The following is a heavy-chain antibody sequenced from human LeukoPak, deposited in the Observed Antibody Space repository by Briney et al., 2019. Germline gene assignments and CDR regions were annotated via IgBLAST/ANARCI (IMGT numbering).Heavy chain of an antibody. D-gene: IGHD6-13*01. Sequence: GGSLRLSCAASGFTFSSYWMSWVGQAPGKGLEGVAHIKQEGSEKYYVDSVKGRFTISRDNAKNSLYLQRNSLRAEDTAVYYCARRVFQQQLAFDYWGQGTLVTVSS. CDR2: IKQEGSEK. J-gene: IGHJ4*02. CDR3: ARRVFQQQLAFDY. V-gene: IGHV3-7*01. CDR1: GFTFSSYW.